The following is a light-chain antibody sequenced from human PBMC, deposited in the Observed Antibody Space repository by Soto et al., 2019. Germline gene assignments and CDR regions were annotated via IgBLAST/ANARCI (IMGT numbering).Light chain of an antibody. J-gene: IGLJ2*01. CDR1: ISTIGNNY. CDR2: DDN. V-gene: IGLV1-51*01. CDR3: GTWDSSLSAGQ. Sequence: QSVLTQPPSVSAAPGQKVTISCSGSISTIGNNYVSWYQQLPGAAPKLLIYDDNKRPSGIPDRFSGSKSGTSATLGITGLQTGDDADYYCGTWDSSLSAGQIGGGTKLTVL.